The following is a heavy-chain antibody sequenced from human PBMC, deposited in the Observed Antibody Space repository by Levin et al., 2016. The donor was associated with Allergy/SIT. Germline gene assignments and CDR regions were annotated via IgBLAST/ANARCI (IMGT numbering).Heavy chain of an antibody. J-gene: IGHJ4*02. V-gene: IGHV4-39*01. CDR3: ASGRDMLRGVATHFDN. CDR1: GGSISRSTNY. Sequence: SETLSLTCTVSGGSISRSTNYWGCIRQPPGKGLEWIGSIYNTGSTYYNPSLKSRVTISVDTSKNQFSLELSSLTTADTAVYYCASGRDMLRGVATHFDNWGQGTLVTVSS. CDR2: IYNTGST. D-gene: IGHD3-10*01.